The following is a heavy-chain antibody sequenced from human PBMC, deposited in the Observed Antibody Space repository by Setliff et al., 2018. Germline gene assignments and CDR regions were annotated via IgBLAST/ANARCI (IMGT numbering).Heavy chain of an antibody. CDR3: ARRTHYFDY. CDR2: LYHNVNT. V-gene: IGHV4-38-2*01. J-gene: IGHJ4*02. Sequence: SETLSLTCAVSGYSISSGFYWVWMRQPPGKGLEWIGSLYHNVNTLYNPSPKSRVTMSVDTSKNQFSLKLRSVTAADTAVYYCARRTHYFDYWGQGMKVTVSS. CDR1: GYSISSGFY.